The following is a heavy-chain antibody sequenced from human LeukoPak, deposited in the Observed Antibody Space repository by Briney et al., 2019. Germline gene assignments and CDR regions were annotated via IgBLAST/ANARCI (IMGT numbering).Heavy chain of an antibody. CDR1: GGSFSGYY. CDR2: INHSGST. V-gene: IGHV4-34*01. CDR3: AREYYYYMDV. J-gene: IGHJ6*03. Sequence: SETLSLTCAVYGGSFSGYYWSWIRQPPGKGLEWIGEINHSGSTNYNPSLKSRATISVDTSKNQFSLKLSSVTAADAAVYYCAREYYYYMDVWGKGTTVTVSS.